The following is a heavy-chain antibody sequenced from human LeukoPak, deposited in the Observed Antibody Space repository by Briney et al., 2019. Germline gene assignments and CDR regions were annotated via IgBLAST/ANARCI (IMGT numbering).Heavy chain of an antibody. CDR1: GFTFSSYG. J-gene: IGHJ5*02. CDR2: ISSSSSYI. Sequence: GGSLRLSCAASGFTFSSYGMNWVRQAPGKGLEWVSSISSSSSYIYYADSVKGRFTISRDNAKNSLYLQMNSLRAEDTAVYYCARFYYDSSGDALGGFDPWGQGTLVTVSS. V-gene: IGHV3-21*01. D-gene: IGHD3-22*01. CDR3: ARFYYDSSGDALGGFDP.